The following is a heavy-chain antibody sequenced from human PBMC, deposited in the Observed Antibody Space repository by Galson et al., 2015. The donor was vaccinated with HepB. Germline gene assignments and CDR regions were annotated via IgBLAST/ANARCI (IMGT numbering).Heavy chain of an antibody. CDR2: INTNTGNP. Sequence: SVKVSCKASGYTFTSYAMNWVRQAPGQGLEWMGWINTNTGNPTYAQGFTGRFVFSLDTSVSTAYLQISSLKAEDTAVYYCARSTLVVPAAPGIYYGMDVWGQGTTVTVSS. D-gene: IGHD2-2*01. V-gene: IGHV7-4-1*02. CDR3: ARSTLVVPAAPGIYYGMDV. J-gene: IGHJ6*02. CDR1: GYTFTSYA.